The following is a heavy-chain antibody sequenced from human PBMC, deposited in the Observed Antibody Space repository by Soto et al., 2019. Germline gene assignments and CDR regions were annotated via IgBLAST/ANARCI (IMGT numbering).Heavy chain of an antibody. D-gene: IGHD2-2*01. V-gene: IGHV4-34*01. J-gene: IGHJ5*02. CDR3: ARGGADIVVVPAASSKSYNWFDP. Sequence: SETLSLTCAVYGGSFSGYYWSWIRQPPGKGLEWIGEINHSGSTNYNPSLKSRVTISVDTSKNQFSLKLSSVTAADTAVYYCARGGADIVVVPAASSKSYNWFDPWGQGTLVTVSS. CDR1: GGSFSGYY. CDR2: INHSGST.